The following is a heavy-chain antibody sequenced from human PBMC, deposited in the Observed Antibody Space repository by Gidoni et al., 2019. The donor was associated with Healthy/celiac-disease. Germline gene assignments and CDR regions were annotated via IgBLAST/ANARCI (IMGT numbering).Heavy chain of an antibody. V-gene: IGHV3-9*01. CDR2: ISWNSGII. J-gene: IGHJ1*01. D-gene: IGHD2-2*01. Sequence: VQLVESGGGWVQPGRSLRLSCAASGFPFDDYAMHWVRQAPGKGLECVSGISWNSGIIGYADSVKGRFTISRDNAKNSLYLQMNSLRAEDTALYYCAKDLVPAALEYFQHWGQGTLVTVSS. CDR1: GFPFDDYA. CDR3: AKDLVPAALEYFQH.